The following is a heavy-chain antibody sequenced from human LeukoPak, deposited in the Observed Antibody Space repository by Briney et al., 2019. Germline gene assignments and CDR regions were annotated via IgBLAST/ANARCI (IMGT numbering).Heavy chain of an antibody. J-gene: IGHJ4*02. V-gene: IGHV3-30*18. CDR1: GFTFSSYG. Sequence: GGSLRLSCAASGFTFSSYGMHWVRQAPGKGLEWVAVISYDGSNKYYADSVKGRFTISRDNSKNTLYLQMNSLRAEDTAVYYCAKGRDMVRGVNSDYWGQGTLVTVSS. CDR3: AKGRDMVRGVNSDY. CDR2: ISYDGSNK. D-gene: IGHD3-10*01.